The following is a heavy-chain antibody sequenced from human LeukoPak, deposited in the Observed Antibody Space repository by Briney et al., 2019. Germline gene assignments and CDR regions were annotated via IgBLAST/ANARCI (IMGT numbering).Heavy chain of an antibody. V-gene: IGHV1-18*01. Sequence: GASVKVSCKASGYTFTSYGISWVRQAPGQGLEWMGRISAYNGDTNYAQKLQGRVTMTTDTSTSTAYMELRSLRSDDTAVYYCARDYGPIAAAGTEYYYYGLDVWGQGATVTVSS. CDR2: ISAYNGDT. CDR3: ARDYGPIAAAGTEYYYYGLDV. CDR1: GYTFTSYG. J-gene: IGHJ6*02. D-gene: IGHD6-13*01.